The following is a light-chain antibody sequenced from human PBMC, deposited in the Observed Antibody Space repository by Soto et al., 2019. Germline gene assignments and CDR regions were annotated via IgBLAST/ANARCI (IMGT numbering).Light chain of an antibody. CDR1: SSDVGGYNY. CDR2: DVS. V-gene: IGLV2-14*01. CDR3: SSYTSSSTLRGV. J-gene: IGLJ2*01. Sequence: QSALTQPASVSGSPGQSMTISCTGTSSDVGGYNYVSWYQQHPGKAPKLMIYDVSNRPSGVSNRFSGSKSGNTASLTISGLQAEDEADYYCSSYTSSSTLRGVFGGGTQLTVL.